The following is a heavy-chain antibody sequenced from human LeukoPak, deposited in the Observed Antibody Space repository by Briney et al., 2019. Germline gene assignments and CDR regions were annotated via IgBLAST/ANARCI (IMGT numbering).Heavy chain of an antibody. CDR1: GLTSSNAW. V-gene: IGHV3-15*01. D-gene: IGHD3-10*01. J-gene: IGHJ4*02. CDR2: IKSKTEGAIT. Sequence: GRSLRPSCAASGLTSSNAWTGWVRHAPGRGMEWVGRIKSKTEGAITDYAAPVKGRFTISRDDSTNTLYLQIDSLITAHTAVYYCTTDLDQYYGSGSPDIDYGGQGTLVTVSS. CDR3: TTDLDQYYGSGSPDIDY.